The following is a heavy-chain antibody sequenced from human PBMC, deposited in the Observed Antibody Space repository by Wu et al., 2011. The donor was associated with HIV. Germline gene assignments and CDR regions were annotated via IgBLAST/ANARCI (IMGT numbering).Heavy chain of an antibody. Sequence: QVQLVQSGAEVKKPGATVRVSCEASGYTFTGHYIHWVRQAPGQGLEWMGWINPNSGGTNFAQRFQGRVSMTRDTSISTAYMELSRLRSDDTAMYYCARELLDSDNLWGQGTLVTVSS. CDR2: INPNSGGT. CDR1: GYTFTGHY. J-gene: IGHJ4*02. V-gene: IGHV1-2*02. CDR3: ARELLDSDNL. D-gene: IGHD3-22*01.